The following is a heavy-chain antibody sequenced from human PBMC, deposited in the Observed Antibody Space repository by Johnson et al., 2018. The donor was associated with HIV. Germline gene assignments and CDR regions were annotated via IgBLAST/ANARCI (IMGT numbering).Heavy chain of an antibody. D-gene: IGHD6-25*01. CDR1: GFTFDDYG. CDR2: IKTKTEGGTT. V-gene: IGHV3-15*01. Sequence: MLLVESGGRVVRPGGSLRLSCAASGFTFDDYGMSWVRQAPGKGLEWVGRIKTKTEGGTTDYAASVKGRFTISRDDSKNTLYLQMNSLKTEDTAVYYCSVYFGTAFDFWGQGTMVTVSS. CDR3: SVYFGTAFDF. J-gene: IGHJ3*01.